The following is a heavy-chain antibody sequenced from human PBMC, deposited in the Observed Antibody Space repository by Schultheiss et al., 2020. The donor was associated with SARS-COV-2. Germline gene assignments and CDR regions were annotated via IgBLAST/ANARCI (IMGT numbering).Heavy chain of an antibody. J-gene: IGHJ5*02. CDR1: GGSFSGYY. D-gene: IGHD3-10*01. V-gene: IGHV4-34*01. Sequence: SETLSLTCAVYGGSFSGYYWSWIRQPPGKGLEWIGEINHSGSTNYNPSLKSRVTISVDTSKNQFSLKLSSVTAADTAVYYCARDSPPGVRGVNEERRFDPWGQGTLVTVSS. CDR3: ARDSPPGVRGVNEERRFDP. CDR2: INHSGST.